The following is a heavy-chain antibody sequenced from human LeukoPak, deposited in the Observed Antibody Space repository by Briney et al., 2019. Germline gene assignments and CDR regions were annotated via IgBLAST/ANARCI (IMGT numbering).Heavy chain of an antibody. CDR2: IYTSGST. D-gene: IGHD5-18*01. J-gene: IGHJ4*02. CDR3: ARDPKDTAQDTTDDY. V-gene: IGHV4-4*07. Sequence: SETLSLTCTVSGGSISSYYWSWIRQPAGKGLEWIGRIYTSGSTNYNPSLKSRVTISVDTSKNQFSLKLSSVTAADTAVYYCARDPKDTAQDTTDDYWGQGTLVTVSS. CDR1: GGSISSYY.